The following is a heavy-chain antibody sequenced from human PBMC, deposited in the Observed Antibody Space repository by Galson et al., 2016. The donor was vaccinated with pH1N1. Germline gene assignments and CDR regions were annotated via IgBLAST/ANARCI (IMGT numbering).Heavy chain of an antibody. J-gene: IGHJ4*02. CDR2: SNPSSGGA. V-gene: IGHV1-2*06. Sequence: SCKASGYSFTGHFIHWVRQAPGQGLLWMGRSNPSSGGANYPPKFQGRVSMTTDTSISTAYMELRGLRSDDTAVYYCARGPTNVTGWYGLFDFWGQGTLVTVSS. CDR1: GYSFTGHF. CDR3: ARGPTNVTGWYGLFDF. D-gene: IGHD6-19*01.